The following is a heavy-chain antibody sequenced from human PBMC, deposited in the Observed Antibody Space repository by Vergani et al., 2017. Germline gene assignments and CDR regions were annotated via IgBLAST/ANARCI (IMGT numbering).Heavy chain of an antibody. V-gene: IGHV3-33*01. CDR2: IWYDGSNK. CDR3: ARVERLYYYGSHHMDV. Sequence: QVQLVESGGGVVQPGRSLRLSCAASGFTFSSYGMHWVRQAPGKGLEWVAVIWYDGSNKYYADSVKGRFTISRDNSKNTLYLQMNSLRAEDTAVYYGARVERLYYYGSHHMDVWGKGTTVTVSS. D-gene: IGHD3-10*01. J-gene: IGHJ6*03. CDR1: GFTFSSYG.